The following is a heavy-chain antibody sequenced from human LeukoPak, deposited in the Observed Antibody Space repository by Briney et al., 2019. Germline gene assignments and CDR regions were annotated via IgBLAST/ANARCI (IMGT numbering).Heavy chain of an antibody. CDR2: FDPEDGET. Sequence: ASVKVSCKVSGYTLTELSMHWVRQAPGKGLEWMGGFDPEDGETIYAQKSQGRVTMTEDTSTDTAYMELSSLRSEDTAVYYCATAATVTTERLDYFDYWGQGTLVTVSS. CDR3: ATAATVTTERLDYFDY. CDR1: GYTLTELS. J-gene: IGHJ4*02. V-gene: IGHV1-24*01. D-gene: IGHD4-17*01.